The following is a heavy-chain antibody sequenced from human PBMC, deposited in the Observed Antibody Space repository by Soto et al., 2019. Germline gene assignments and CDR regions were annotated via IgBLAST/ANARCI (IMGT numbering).Heavy chain of an antibody. CDR1: GFTFSGYW. Sequence: VGSLRLSCAASGFTFSGYWMSWVRQAPGKGLEWVANIKQDGSEKYYMDSVKGRFTISRDNAKNSLYLQMNSLRAEDTAVFFCVRFTYSYGWIYDYWGQGTLVNVSS. V-gene: IGHV3-7*01. D-gene: IGHD3-16*01. CDR3: VRFTYSYGWIYDY. CDR2: IKQDGSEK. J-gene: IGHJ4*01.